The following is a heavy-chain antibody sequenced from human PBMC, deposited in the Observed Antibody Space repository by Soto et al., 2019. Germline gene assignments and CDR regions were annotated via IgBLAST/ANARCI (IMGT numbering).Heavy chain of an antibody. J-gene: IGHJ3*02. D-gene: IGHD4-17*01. CDR2: IWYDGSNK. CDR3: ARWSTVTNAFDI. Sequence: QVQLVESGGGVVQPGRSLRLSCAASGFTFSSYGMHWVRQAPGKGLEWVAVIWYDGSNKYYADSVKGRFTISRDNSKNTLYLQMNSLRAEDTAVYYCARWSTVTNAFDIWGQGTMVPVSS. CDR1: GFTFSSYG. V-gene: IGHV3-33*01.